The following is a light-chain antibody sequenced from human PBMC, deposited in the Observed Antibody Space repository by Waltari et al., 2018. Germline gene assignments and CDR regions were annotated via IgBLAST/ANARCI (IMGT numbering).Light chain of an antibody. CDR2: AAS. CDR3: QQYNNWPRT. CDR1: QSVSSN. Sequence: EIVMPQSPATLSVSPGERAALSCRASQSVSSNLVWYQQKPGQAPRLLIYAASTRATGIPARFSGSGSGTEFTLTISSLQSEDFAVYYCQQYNNWPRTFGQGTKVEIK. J-gene: IGKJ2*01. V-gene: IGKV3-15*01.